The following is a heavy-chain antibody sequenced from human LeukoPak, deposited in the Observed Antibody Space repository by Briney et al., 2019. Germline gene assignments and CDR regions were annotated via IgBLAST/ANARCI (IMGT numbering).Heavy chain of an antibody. CDR1: GLTPGNFW. CDR2: IRQDGGEK. D-gene: IGHD6-25*01. CDR3: ARDGTAAGLYFDL. J-gene: IGHJ4*01. V-gene: IGHV3-7*01. Sequence: GGSLRPSCAVSGLTPGNFWMNWVRQAPGKGLEWVASIRQDGGEKSYVDSVKGRFTISRDNTKNSLYLQMSSLRAEDTAVYYCARDGTAAGLYFDLWGQGTLVIVSS.